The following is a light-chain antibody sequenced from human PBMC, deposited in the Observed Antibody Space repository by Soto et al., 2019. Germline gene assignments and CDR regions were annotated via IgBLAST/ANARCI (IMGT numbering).Light chain of an antibody. CDR3: QQFNSYPLT. V-gene: IGKV1-9*01. CDR1: QGIYSY. Sequence: DIQVTQSPSFLSASVGDRVTITCRATQGIYSYLAWHQQKPGRAPKLLIYAASTLQSGVPSRFSGSGSGAEFTLTVSSLQPEDFATYYCQQFNSYPLTFGQGTRLEIK. CDR2: AAS. J-gene: IGKJ5*01.